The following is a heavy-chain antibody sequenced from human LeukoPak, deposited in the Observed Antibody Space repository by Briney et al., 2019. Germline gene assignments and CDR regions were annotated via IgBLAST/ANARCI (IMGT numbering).Heavy chain of an antibody. D-gene: IGHD2-8*02. CDR2: IDPATGRT. J-gene: IGHJ4*02. Sequence: ASVKVSCKTFGYSFGSYYIHWVRQAPGQGLEWTGWIDPATGRTNYAQKFQARVTMTGDTSTSTVYMEMSSLRSDDRAVLYCTRDVGRTGLFDYWGQGTLVTVSS. CDR3: TRDVGRTGLFDY. V-gene: IGHV1-46*01. CDR1: GYSFGSYY.